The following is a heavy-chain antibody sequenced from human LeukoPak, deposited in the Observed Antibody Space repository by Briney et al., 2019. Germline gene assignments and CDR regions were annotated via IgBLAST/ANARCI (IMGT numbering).Heavy chain of an antibody. D-gene: IGHD3-22*01. CDR3: ARMGDYYDSSGYRHDAFDI. Sequence: PSETLSPTCTVSGGSISYYYWNWIRQPPGKGLEWIGYIYSSGSTNYNPSLKSRVTISLDTSKNQFSLKLSSVTAADTAVYYCARMGDYYDSSGYRHDAFDIWGQGTMVTVSS. J-gene: IGHJ3*02. V-gene: IGHV4-59*01. CDR2: IYSSGST. CDR1: GGSISYYY.